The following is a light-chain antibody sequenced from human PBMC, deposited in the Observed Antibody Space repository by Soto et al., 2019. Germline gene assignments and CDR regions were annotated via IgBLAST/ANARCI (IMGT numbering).Light chain of an antibody. V-gene: IGKV1-39*01. CDR3: QQSYSTLIT. CDR1: QTISSW. CDR2: AAS. J-gene: IGKJ5*01. Sequence: DIQMTQSPSTLSGSVGDRVTITCRASQTISSWLAWYQQKPGKAPKLLIYAASSLQSGVPSRFSSSGSGTDFTLTIISLQPEDFATDYCQQSYSTLITFGQGTRLEIK.